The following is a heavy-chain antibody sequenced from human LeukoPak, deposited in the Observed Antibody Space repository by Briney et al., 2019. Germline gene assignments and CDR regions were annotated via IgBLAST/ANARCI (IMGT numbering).Heavy chain of an antibody. J-gene: IGHJ3*02. V-gene: IGHV3-48*03. CDR2: ISSSGTII. Sequence: SGGSLRLSCAASGFTFSSYEINWVRQAPGKGLEWVSYISSSGTIIHYADSVKGRFTISRDNAKNSLHLQMNSLRAEDTAVYYCAVDYGGNSGGFDIWGQGTMVTVSS. CDR3: AVDYGGNSGGFDI. D-gene: IGHD4-23*01. CDR1: GFTFSSYE.